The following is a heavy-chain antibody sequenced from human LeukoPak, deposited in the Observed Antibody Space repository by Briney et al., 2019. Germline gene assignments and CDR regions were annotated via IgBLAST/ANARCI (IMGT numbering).Heavy chain of an antibody. Sequence: SETLSLTCTVSGGSISSSSYYWGWIRQPPGKGLEWIGSIYYSGSTYYNPSLKSRVTISVDTSKNQFSLKLSSVTAADTAVYYCARKTAIAVADYWGQGTLVTVSS. V-gene: IGHV4-39*01. J-gene: IGHJ4*02. CDR3: ARKTAIAVADY. CDR1: GGSISSSSYY. D-gene: IGHD6-19*01. CDR2: IYYSGST.